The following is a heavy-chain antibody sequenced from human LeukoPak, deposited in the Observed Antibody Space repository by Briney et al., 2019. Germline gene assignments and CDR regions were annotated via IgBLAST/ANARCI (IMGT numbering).Heavy chain of an antibody. CDR2: ISPSSSYI. Sequence: PGGSLRLSCAASGFTLSSFKMTWVRQAPGKGLEWVASISPSSSYISYADSLKGRVTVSRDNTKNSVFLQMSSLRAEDTAVYYCARDLTGGEYFDSLGQRRRVSVSS. CDR3: ARDLTGGEYFDS. CDR1: GFTLSSFK. J-gene: IGHJ4*02. D-gene: IGHD3-16*01. V-gene: IGHV3-21*01.